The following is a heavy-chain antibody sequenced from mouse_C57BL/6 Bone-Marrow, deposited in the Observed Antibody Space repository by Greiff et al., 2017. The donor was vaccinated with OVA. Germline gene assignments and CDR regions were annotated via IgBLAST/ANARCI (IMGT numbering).Heavy chain of an antibody. Sequence: EVQRVESGPGLVKPSQSLSLTCSVTGYSITSGYYWNWIRQFPGNKLEWMGYISYDGSNNYNPSLKNRISITRDTSKNQFFLKLNSVTTEDTATYYCARDRYYAHWHFDVWGTGTTVTVSS. D-gene: IGHD1-1*01. CDR1: GYSITSGYY. CDR3: ARDRYYAHWHFDV. V-gene: IGHV3-6*01. CDR2: ISYDGSN. J-gene: IGHJ1*03.